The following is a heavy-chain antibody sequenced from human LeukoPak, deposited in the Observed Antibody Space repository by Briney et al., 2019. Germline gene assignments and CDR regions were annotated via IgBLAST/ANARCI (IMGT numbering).Heavy chain of an antibody. V-gene: IGHV3-23*01. J-gene: IGHJ4*02. CDR3: AKDGGWYYYFDY. CDR2: ISGSGGST. D-gene: IGHD6-19*01. CDR1: GFTFSSYA. Sequence: GSLRLSCAASGFTFSSYAMSWVRQAPGKGLEWVSAISGSGGSTYYADSVKGRFTISRDNSKNTLYLQMNSLRAEDTAVYYCAKDGGWYYYFDYWGQGTLVTASS.